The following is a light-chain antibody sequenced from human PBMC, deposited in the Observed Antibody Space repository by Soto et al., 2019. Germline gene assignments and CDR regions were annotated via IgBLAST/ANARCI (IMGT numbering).Light chain of an antibody. J-gene: IGLJ3*02. CDR3: AACDDSLNGPV. V-gene: IGLV1-44*01. CDR2: SNN. CDR1: SSNIGSNS. Sequence: QSVLTQPPSASGTPGQRVTISCSGSSSNIGSNSVNWYQQLPGPAPKLLIYSNNQRPSGVPDRFSGSKSGTSASLAISGLQSEDEADYYCAACDDSLNGPVFGGGNKLTVL.